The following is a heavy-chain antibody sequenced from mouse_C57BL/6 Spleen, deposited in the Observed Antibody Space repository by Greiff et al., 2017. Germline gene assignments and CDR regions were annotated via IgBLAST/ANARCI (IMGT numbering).Heavy chain of an antibody. CDR2: IDPSDSYT. CDR1: GYTFTSYW. CDR3: ARRYGSRNFDY. J-gene: IGHJ2*01. D-gene: IGHD1-1*01. Sequence: VKLQQPGAELVMPGASVKLFCKASGYTFTSYWMHWVKQRPGQGLEWIGEIDPSDSYTNYTQKFKGKSTLTVDKSSSTAYMQLSSLTSEDSAVYYCARRYGSRNFDYWGQGTTLTVSS. V-gene: IGHV1-69*01.